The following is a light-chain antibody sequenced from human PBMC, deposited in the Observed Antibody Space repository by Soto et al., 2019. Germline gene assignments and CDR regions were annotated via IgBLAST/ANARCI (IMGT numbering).Light chain of an antibody. Sequence: EIVLTQSPGTLSLSPGDRATLSCRASPSVSSSYLAWYQRKPGQAPRLLIYGASSRATGIPDRFSGSGSGTDFTLAISRLEPEDFAVYYCQQYATSPVTFGQGTKVDIK. CDR1: PSVSSSY. J-gene: IGKJ1*01. CDR2: GAS. CDR3: QQYATSPVT. V-gene: IGKV3-20*01.